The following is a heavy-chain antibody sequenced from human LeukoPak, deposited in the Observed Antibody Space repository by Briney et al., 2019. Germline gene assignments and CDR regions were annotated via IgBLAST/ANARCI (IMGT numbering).Heavy chain of an antibody. Sequence: NPSETLSLTCTVSGGSISSSSYYWGWIRQPPGKGLEWIGSIYYSGSTYYNPSLKSRVTISVDTSKNQFSLKLSSVTAADTAVYYCARGIGGSGSVQWGAFDYWGQGTLVTVSS. J-gene: IGHJ4*02. D-gene: IGHD3-10*01. V-gene: IGHV4-39*07. CDR2: IYYSGST. CDR3: ARGIGGSGSVQWGAFDY. CDR1: GGSISSSSYY.